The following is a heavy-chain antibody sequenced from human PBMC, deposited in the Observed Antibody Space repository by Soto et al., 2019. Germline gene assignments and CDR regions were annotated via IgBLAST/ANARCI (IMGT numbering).Heavy chain of an antibody. V-gene: IGHV1-69*06. CDR1: GGTFSSYA. J-gene: IGHJ3*02. CDR2: IIPIFGTA. Sequence: SVKVSCKASGGTFSSYAISWVRQAPGQGLEWMGGIIPIFGTANYAQKFQGRVTITADKSTSTAYMELSSLRSEDTAVYYCARESHDCSSTSCYPDDFDIWGQGTMVTVSS. D-gene: IGHD2-2*01. CDR3: ARESHDCSSTSCYPDDFDI.